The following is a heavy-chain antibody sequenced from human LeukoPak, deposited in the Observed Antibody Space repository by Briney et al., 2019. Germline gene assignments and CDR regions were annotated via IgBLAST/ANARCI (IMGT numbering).Heavy chain of an antibody. V-gene: IGHV3-23*01. CDR1: GFTFTSYA. CDR2: ISGSGGST. J-gene: IGHJ3*02. CDR3: ARMGIAGTYDAFDI. Sequence: GGSLRLSCAASGFTFTSYAMSWVRQAPGKGLEWVSVISGSGGSTYYADSVKGRFTISRDNSKNTLYLQMNSLRAEDTAVYYCARMGIAGTYDAFDIRGQGTMVTASS. D-gene: IGHD6-13*01.